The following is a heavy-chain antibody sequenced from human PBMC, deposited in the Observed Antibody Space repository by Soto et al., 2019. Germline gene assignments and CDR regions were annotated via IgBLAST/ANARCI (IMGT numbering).Heavy chain of an antibody. Sequence: ASLKVSCKSSGYSLTSYDIYWVRPATGQGLEWMGWMNPNTGNSGYAQKFQGRVTMTRDTSISTAHMELSSLRSEDTAVYYCARRAETNGWNGFGADKYYFDFWGQGTLVTVSS. CDR3: ARRAETNGWNGFGADKYYFDF. D-gene: IGHD1-1*01. CDR2: MNPNTGNS. CDR1: GYSLTSYD. V-gene: IGHV1-8*01. J-gene: IGHJ4*02.